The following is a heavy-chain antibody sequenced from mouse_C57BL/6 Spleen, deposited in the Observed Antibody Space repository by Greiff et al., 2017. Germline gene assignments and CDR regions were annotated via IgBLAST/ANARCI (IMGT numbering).Heavy chain of an antibody. CDR1: GFTFSSYG. CDR2: ISSGGSYT. D-gene: IGHD2-5*01. V-gene: IGHV5-6*01. Sequence: EVKVVESGGDLVKPGGSLKLSCAASGFTFSSYGMSWVRQTPDKRLEWVATISSGGSYTYYPDSVKGRFTISRDNAKNTLYLQMSSLKSEDTAMYYCARLGSNWFAYWGQWTLVTVSA. J-gene: IGHJ3*01. CDR3: ARLGSNWFAY.